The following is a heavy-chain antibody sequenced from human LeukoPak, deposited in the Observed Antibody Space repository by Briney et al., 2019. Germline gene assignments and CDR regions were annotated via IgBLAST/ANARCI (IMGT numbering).Heavy chain of an antibody. D-gene: IGHD6-19*01. V-gene: IGHV3-43*02. CDR2: ISGDGGST. CDR3: SKVGSSGWPNYFDS. J-gene: IGHJ4*02. CDR1: GFTFDDYA. Sequence: GGSLRLSCAASGFTFDDYAMHWVRQAPGKGLEWVSLISGDGGSTYYAGSVKGRFTISRENAKNSLYLQMNSLTAGDTAVYFCSKVGSSGWPNYFDSWGQGTLVTVSS.